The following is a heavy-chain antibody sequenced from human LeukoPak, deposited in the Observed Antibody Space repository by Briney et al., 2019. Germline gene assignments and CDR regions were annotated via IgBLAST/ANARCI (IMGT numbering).Heavy chain of an antibody. CDR3: ARADPLYYYGMDV. CDR1: GGSISSGDYY. CDR2: IYYSGST. V-gene: IGHV4-61*08. J-gene: IGHJ6*02. Sequence: SETLSLTCTVSGGSISSGDYYWSWIRQPPGNGLEWIGYIYYSGSTNYNPSLKSRVTISVDTSKNQFSLKLSSVTAADTAVYYCARADPLYYYGMDVWGQGTTVTVSS.